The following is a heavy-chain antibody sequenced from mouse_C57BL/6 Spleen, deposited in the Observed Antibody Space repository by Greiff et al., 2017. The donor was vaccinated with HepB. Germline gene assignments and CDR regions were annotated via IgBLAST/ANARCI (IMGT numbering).Heavy chain of an antibody. CDR1: GFTFSSYA. D-gene: IGHD2-4*01. CDR3: TRADYHYYFDY. J-gene: IGHJ2*01. V-gene: IGHV5-9-1*02. Sequence: EVMLVESGEGLVKPGGSLKLSCAASGFTFSSYAMSWVRQTPEKRLEWVANISSGGDYMYYADTVKGRFTISRDKARNTLYLQISSLKSEDTAIYYCTRADYHYYFDYWGQGTTLTVSS. CDR2: ISSGGDYM.